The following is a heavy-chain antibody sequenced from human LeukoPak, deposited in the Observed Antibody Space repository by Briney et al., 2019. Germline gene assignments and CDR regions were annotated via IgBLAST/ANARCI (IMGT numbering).Heavy chain of an antibody. CDR3: VKGRITFIVDDAFES. J-gene: IGHJ3*02. CDR1: GFTFSSYG. V-gene: IGHV3-30*02. CDR2: IRYDGSNK. Sequence: LTGGSLRLSCAASGFTFSSYGMHWVRQAPGKGLEWVAFIRYDGSNKYYADSVKGRFTISRDNSKNTLYLQMNSLRAEDMALYYCVKGRITFIVDDAFESWGQGTMVTVSA. D-gene: IGHD3-16*01.